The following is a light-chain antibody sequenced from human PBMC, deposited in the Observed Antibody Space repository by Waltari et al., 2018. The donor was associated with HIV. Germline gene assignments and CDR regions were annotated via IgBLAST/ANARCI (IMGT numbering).Light chain of an antibody. CDR1: QSISSY. Sequence: DIQMTQSPSSLSASVGDRVTITCRASQSISSYLNWYQQKPGKAPKLLIYAASSLQSGVPLRFSGSGSGTDFTLTISSLQPEDFATYYCQQSYSPLLTFGGGTKVEIK. CDR3: QQSYSPLLT. CDR2: AAS. V-gene: IGKV1-39*01. J-gene: IGKJ4*01.